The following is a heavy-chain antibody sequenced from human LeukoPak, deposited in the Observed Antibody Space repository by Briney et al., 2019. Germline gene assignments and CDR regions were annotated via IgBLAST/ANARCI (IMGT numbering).Heavy chain of an antibody. J-gene: IGHJ4*02. D-gene: IGHD1-26*01. Sequence: SETLSLTCAVYGGSFSGYYWSWVRQPPGKGLEWIGEINHSGSTNYNPSLKSRVTISVDTSKNQFSLKLSSVTAADTAVYYCASNGGQIVGATRKFGYWGQGTLVTVSS. CDR3: ASNGGQIVGATRKFGY. V-gene: IGHV4-34*01. CDR1: GGSFSGYY. CDR2: INHSGST.